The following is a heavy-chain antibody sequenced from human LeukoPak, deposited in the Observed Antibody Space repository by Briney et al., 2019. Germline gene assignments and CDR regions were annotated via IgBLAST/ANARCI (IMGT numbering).Heavy chain of an antibody. CDR1: RFTVSGNY. CDR3: ARDQFNADY. J-gene: IGHJ4*02. V-gene: IGHV3-66*01. CDR2: IYSDGGT. Sequence: PGGSLRLSCASSRFTVSGNYMTWVRQAPGKGLEWVSVIYSDGGTYYADSVKGRFTISRDNSKNTLYLHMNSLRAEDTAVYYCARDQFNADYWGQGTLVTVSS.